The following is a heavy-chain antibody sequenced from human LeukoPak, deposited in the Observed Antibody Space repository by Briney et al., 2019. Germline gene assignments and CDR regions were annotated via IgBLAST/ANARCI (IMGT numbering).Heavy chain of an antibody. CDR3: ARFRFRSTWEDSYFDY. V-gene: IGHV5-51*01. J-gene: IGHJ4*02. CDR2: IYPGDSDT. CDR1: GYSFTNYW. D-gene: IGHD1-26*01. Sequence: GESLKISCKDSGYSFTNYWIGWVRQMPGKGLEWMGIIYPGDSDTRYSPSFQGQVTISADKSISTAYLQWSSLKASDTAMYYCARFRFRSTWEDSYFDYWGQGTLVTVSS.